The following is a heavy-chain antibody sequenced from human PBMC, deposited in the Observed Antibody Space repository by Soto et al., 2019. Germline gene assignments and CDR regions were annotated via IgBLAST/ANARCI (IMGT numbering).Heavy chain of an antibody. CDR3: ARGRITIFGVVIRLAYYFDY. J-gene: IGHJ4*02. CDR2: MNPNSGNT. CDR1: GYTFTSYD. Sequence: QVQLVQSGAEVKKPGASVKVSCKASGYTFTSYDINWVRQATGQGLEWMGWMNPNSGNTGYAQKFQGRVTMTRNTSISTAYMELSSLRSEDTAVYYGARGRITIFGVVIRLAYYFDYWGQGSLVTVSS. V-gene: IGHV1-8*01. D-gene: IGHD3-3*01.